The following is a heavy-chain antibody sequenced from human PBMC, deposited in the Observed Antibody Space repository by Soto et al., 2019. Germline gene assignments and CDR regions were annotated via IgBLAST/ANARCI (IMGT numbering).Heavy chain of an antibody. Sequence: QVQLVQSGAEVKKPGASVKVSCEASGNTFTSYDINWVRQATGHGLEWMGWINPNSGNIGYAQKFQGRVTMTRDTAIRTAYMEVSRLRSDDTAVYYCARGRASGSYYLLDYWGQGTLVTVSS. J-gene: IGHJ4*02. V-gene: IGHV1-8*01. CDR3: ARGRASGSYYLLDY. CDR2: INPNSGNI. CDR1: GNTFTSYD. D-gene: IGHD3-10*01.